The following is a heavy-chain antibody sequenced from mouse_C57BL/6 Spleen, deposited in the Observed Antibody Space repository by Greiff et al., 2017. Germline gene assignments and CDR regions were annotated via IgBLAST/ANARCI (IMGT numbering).Heavy chain of an antibody. J-gene: IGHJ2*01. D-gene: IGHD2-1*01. V-gene: IGHV5-4*01. CDR2: ISDGGSYT. Sequence: EVKLVESGGGLVKPGGSLKLSCAASGFTFSSSAMSWVRQTPEKRLEWVATISDGGSYTYYPDNVKGRFTISRDNAKNNLYLQMSHLKSEDTAMYYCARDLYPFDYWGQGTTLTVSS. CDR1: GFTFSSSA. CDR3: ARDLYPFDY.